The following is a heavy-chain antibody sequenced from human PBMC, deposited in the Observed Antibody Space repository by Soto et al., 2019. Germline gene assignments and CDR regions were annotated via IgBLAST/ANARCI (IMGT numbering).Heavy chain of an antibody. Sequence: QLQLQESGPGLVKPSETLFLTCTVSGDSISITSYYWGWVRQPPGKGLEWIGSIHYSGSTHYNPSLQSRVTISGDASKKQFSLKLRSVTAADTAVYYCASTKDETLYFDYWGQGTLVTVSS. CDR1: GDSISITSYY. J-gene: IGHJ4*02. CDR3: ASTKDETLYFDY. CDR2: IHYSGST. V-gene: IGHV4-39*01. D-gene: IGHD2-15*01.